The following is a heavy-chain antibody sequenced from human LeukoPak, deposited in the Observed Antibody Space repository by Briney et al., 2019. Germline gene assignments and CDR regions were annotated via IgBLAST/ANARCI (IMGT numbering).Heavy chain of an antibody. J-gene: IGHJ4*02. D-gene: IGHD6-19*01. CDR3: ATKQWLAPPPDS. Sequence: GGSLRLSCAASGFAFSKCWMLWVRQAPGKGLESVSRINTDGTVTTYADSVKGRFTVSRDNADNTMFLQMNSVRDEDTAVYYCATKQWLAPPPDSWGQGTPVTVSS. V-gene: IGHV3-74*01. CDR2: INTDGTVT. CDR1: GFAFSKCW.